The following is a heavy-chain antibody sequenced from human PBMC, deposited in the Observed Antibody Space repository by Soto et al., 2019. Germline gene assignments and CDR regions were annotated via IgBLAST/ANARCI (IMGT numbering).Heavy chain of an antibody. CDR1: GYTFTSYG. CDR2: ISAYNGNT. D-gene: IGHD6-6*01. CDR3: ARAPPKIYSSSQKRGFDP. V-gene: IGHV1-18*01. J-gene: IGHJ5*02. Sequence: QVQLVQSGAEVKKPGASVKVSCKASGYTFTSYGISWVRQAPGQGLEWMGWISAYNGNTNYAQKLQGRVTMTTDTSTRTAYMELRSLRSDDTAVYYCARAPPKIYSSSQKRGFDPWGQGTLVTVSS.